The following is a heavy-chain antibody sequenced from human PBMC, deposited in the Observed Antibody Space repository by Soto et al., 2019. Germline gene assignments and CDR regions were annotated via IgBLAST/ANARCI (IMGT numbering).Heavy chain of an antibody. Sequence: KPSETLSLTCTVSGGSISTYYWNWIRQPPGKGLEWIGYIYYGGSANYNPSLKSRVTISVDTSKKQFSLKLSSVTAADTAVYYCARGGHFTNGVCTALDYWGQGTLVTVSS. J-gene: IGHJ4*01. V-gene: IGHV4-59*08. CDR1: GGSISTYY. CDR3: ARGGHFTNGVCTALDY. D-gene: IGHD2-8*01. CDR2: IYYGGSA.